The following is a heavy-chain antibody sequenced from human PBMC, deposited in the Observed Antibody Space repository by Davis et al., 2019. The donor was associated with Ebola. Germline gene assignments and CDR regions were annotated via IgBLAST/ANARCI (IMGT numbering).Heavy chain of an antibody. CDR3: ASYSKSLYYYYYGLDL. V-gene: IGHV1-69*13. Sequence: SVKVSCKASGGTFSSYTITWVRQAPGQGLDWMGGIIPVFGIPKYAQKFQGRVTITADESTNTGFMELTSLRSEDTAMYFCASYSKSLYYYYYGLDLWGQGTSVTVSS. CDR1: GGTFSSYT. J-gene: IGHJ6*02. D-gene: IGHD4-11*01. CDR2: IIPVFGIP.